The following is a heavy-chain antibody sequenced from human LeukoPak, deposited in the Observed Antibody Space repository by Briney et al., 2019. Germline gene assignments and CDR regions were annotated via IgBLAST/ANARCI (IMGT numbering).Heavy chain of an antibody. V-gene: IGHV3-21*04. D-gene: IGHD1-26*01. Sequence: PGGSLRLSCAASGFTFSSYSMNWVRQAPGKGLEWVSSISSSSSYIYYADSVKGRFTISRDNAKNSLYLQMNSLRAEDTAVYYCGKYVQVAVGANDYWGRGTLVTVSS. J-gene: IGHJ4*02. CDR3: GKYVQVAVGANDY. CDR2: ISSSSSYI. CDR1: GFTFSSYS.